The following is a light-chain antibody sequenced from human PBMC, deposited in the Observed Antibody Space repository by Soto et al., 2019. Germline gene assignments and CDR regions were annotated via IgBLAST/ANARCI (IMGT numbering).Light chain of an antibody. CDR1: QSVSSY. CDR3: QQRSNSTIT. Sequence: EIVFTQSPATLSLSPGERATLSCRASQSVSSYLAWYRQKPGQAPRLLIYDASNRETGIPARFCGSGAGTACTLTISSLEPEDVAVDYCQQRSNSTITFGQGTRLEIK. CDR2: DAS. J-gene: IGKJ5*01. V-gene: IGKV3-11*01.